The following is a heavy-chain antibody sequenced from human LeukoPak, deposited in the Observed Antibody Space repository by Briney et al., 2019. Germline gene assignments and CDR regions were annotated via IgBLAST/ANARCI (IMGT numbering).Heavy chain of an antibody. D-gene: IGHD6-13*01. V-gene: IGHV3-23*01. J-gene: IGHJ3*02. CDR2: ISGSGGGI. CDR1: GFTFTDYY. CDR3: AKGYTSSWDLDASDI. Sequence: QSGVSLRLSCAASGFTFTDYYMNWIRQAPGKGLEWVSVISGSGGGIYYADSVKGRFTISRDNPKNTLYLQMNSLRGEDTALYYCAKGYTSSWDLDASDIWGQGTMVTVSS.